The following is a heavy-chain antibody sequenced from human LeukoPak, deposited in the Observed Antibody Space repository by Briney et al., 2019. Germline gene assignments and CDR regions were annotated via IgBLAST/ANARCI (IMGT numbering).Heavy chain of an antibody. J-gene: IGHJ4*02. Sequence: GGSLRLSCAASGFSFSSSGMHWFRQAPGKGLEWVTYIWFDGSNKNYLDSVKGRFTVSRDNSRNTLYLQMNSLSSEDTAVYYCAGDFAPGSCDYWGQGTLVTVSP. CDR3: AGDFAPGSCDY. CDR1: GFSFSSSG. V-gene: IGHV3-30*02. CDR2: IWFDGSNK.